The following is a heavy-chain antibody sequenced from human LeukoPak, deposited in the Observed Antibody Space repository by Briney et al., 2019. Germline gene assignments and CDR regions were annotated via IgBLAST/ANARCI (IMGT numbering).Heavy chain of an antibody. CDR1: GYSFSTNW. D-gene: IGHD5-24*01. CDR2: IYPGDSDT. Sequence: GESLKISCKGSGYSFSTNWIGWVRQMPGKGLEWMGIIYPGDSDTRYSPSFQGQVTISADKSITTAYLQWSSLKASDTAMYYCARPYNGRFDCWGLGTLVTVSS. V-gene: IGHV5-51*01. J-gene: IGHJ4*02. CDR3: ARPYNGRFDC.